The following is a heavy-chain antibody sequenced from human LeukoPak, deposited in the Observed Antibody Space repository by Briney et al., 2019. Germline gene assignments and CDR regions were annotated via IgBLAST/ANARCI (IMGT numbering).Heavy chain of an antibody. V-gene: IGHV1-69*13. Sequence: GASVKVSCKASGDSFSNYGFAWVRQAPGQGLEWMGGIIPIFGTANYAQKFQGRVTITADESTSTAYMELSSLRSEDTAVYYCARGFVVPRNYFDYWGQGTLVTVSS. CDR2: IIPIFGTA. D-gene: IGHD2-2*01. CDR1: GDSFSNYG. J-gene: IGHJ4*02. CDR3: ARGFVVPRNYFDY.